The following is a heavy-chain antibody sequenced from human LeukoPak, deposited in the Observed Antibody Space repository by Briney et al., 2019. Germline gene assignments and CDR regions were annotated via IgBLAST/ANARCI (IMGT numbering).Heavy chain of an antibody. Sequence: GGSLRLSCAASGYTFSSYEMNWVRQAPGKGLEWVSYISSSGSTIYYADSVKGRFTISRDNAKNSLYLQMNSLRAEDTAVYYCARDDYGDYEPFDIWGQGTMVTVSS. CDR2: ISSSGSTI. D-gene: IGHD4-17*01. J-gene: IGHJ3*02. CDR1: GYTFSSYE. CDR3: ARDDYGDYEPFDI. V-gene: IGHV3-48*03.